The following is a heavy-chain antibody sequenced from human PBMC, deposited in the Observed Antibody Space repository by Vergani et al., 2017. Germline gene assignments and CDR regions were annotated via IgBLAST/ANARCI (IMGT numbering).Heavy chain of an antibody. CDR3: ARLGGAPDFDY. Sequence: QVQLVQSGAEVKKPGASVKVSCKASGYTFTNYGISWVRQAPGQGLEWMGWISAYNGNTNYAQKVQGRATMTTDTSMSTAYMELRSLRSDVTAVYYCARLGGAPDFDYRGQGTLVTVSS. CDR1: GYTFTNYG. CDR2: ISAYNGNT. J-gene: IGHJ4*02. V-gene: IGHV1-18*01. D-gene: IGHD3-16*01.